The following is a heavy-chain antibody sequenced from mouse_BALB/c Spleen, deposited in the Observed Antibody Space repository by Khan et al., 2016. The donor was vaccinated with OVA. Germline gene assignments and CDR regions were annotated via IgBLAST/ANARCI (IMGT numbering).Heavy chain of an antibody. CDR1: GYTFTDYY. CDR3: ARGNYFSYTFAY. CDR2: IYPGSGDT. Sequence: QVQLKQSGAELVRPGASVKLSCKASGYTFTDYYIYWVKQRTGQGLERIGEIYPGSGDTYYHEKFKDKATLTADKSSITAYMQLSSLKSEDSAVYFCARGNYFSYTFAYWGQGALVTVSA. J-gene: IGHJ3*01. V-gene: IGHV1-77*01. D-gene: IGHD1-2*01.